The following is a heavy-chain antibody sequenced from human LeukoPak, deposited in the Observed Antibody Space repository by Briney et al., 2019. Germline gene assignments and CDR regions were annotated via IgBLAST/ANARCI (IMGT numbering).Heavy chain of an antibody. CDR3: AKDMGSTAMVSYYGMDV. V-gene: IGHV3-9*01. D-gene: IGHD5-18*01. CDR1: GFTFDDYA. Sequence: GGSLRLSCAASGFTFDDYAMHWVRQAPGKALEGAPGISWNSGSIGYADSVKGRFTISRDNAKNSLYLQMNSLRAEDTALYYCAKDMGSTAMVSYYGMDVWGQGTTVTVSS. J-gene: IGHJ6*02. CDR2: ISWNSGSI.